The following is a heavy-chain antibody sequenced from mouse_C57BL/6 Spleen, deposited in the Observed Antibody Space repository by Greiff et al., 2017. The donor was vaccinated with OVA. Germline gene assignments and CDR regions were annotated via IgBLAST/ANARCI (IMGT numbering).Heavy chain of an antibody. D-gene: IGHD1-1*01. V-gene: IGHV14-2*01. CDR1: GFNIKDYY. J-gene: IGHJ2*01. CDR2: IDPEDGET. Sequence: VQLQQSGAELVKPGASVKLSCTASGFNIKDYYMHWVKQRTEQGLEWIGRIDPEDGETKYAPKFPGKATITADTSSNTAYLQLSSLTSEDTAVYYCARGDYYGSSSLFDYWGQGTTLTVSS. CDR3: ARGDYYGSSSLFDY.